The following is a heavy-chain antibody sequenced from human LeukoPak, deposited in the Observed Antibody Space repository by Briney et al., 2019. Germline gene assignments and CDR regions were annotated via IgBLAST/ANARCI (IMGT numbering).Heavy chain of an antibody. D-gene: IGHD6-19*01. J-gene: IGHJ4*02. Sequence: KPSETLSLTCAVYGGSFSGYYWSWIRQSPGKGLEWIGEINHSGSTNYNPSLKSRVTISVDTSKNQFSLKLSSVTAADTAVYYCARGRGIAVARTTPLGGYWGQGTLVTVSS. CDR3: ARGRGIAVARTTPLGGY. V-gene: IGHV4-34*01. CDR1: GGSFSGYY. CDR2: INHSGST.